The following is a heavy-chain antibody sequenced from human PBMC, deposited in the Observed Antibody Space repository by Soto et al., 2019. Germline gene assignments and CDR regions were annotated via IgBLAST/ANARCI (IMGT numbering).Heavy chain of an antibody. V-gene: IGHV3-7*01. CDR2: IKQDGSEK. J-gene: IGHJ4*02. Sequence: GGTLRLSCAASGFTFSTYWMSWVRQAPGKGLEWVANIKQDGSEKYYVDSVKGRFTISRDNAKNSLYLQMNSLRAEDTAVYYCARDETYYYGSGPVGGQGTLVTVSS. CDR3: ARDETYYYGSGPV. CDR1: GFTFSTYW. D-gene: IGHD3-10*01.